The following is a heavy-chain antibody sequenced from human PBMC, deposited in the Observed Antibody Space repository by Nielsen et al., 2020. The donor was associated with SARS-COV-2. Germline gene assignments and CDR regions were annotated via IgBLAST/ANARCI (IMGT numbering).Heavy chain of an antibody. D-gene: IGHD6-19*01. CDR1: GGSISSGDYY. V-gene: IGHV4-31*03. CDR3: ARPYSSGWPYFDY. Sequence: SETLSLTCTVSGGSISSGDYYWSWIRQHPGKGLEWIGYIYYSGSTYYNPSLKSRVTISVDTSKNQFSLKLSSVTAEDTAVYYCARPYSSGWPYFDYWGQGTLVTVSS. J-gene: IGHJ4*02. CDR2: IYYSGST.